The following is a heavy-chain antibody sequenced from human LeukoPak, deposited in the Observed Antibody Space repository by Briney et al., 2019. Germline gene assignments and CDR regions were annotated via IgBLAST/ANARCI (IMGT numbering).Heavy chain of an antibody. CDR2: IYYSGST. CDR1: GGSISNSSYY. D-gene: IGHD1-26*01. CDR3: ARLIVGATFANY. Sequence: PSETLSLTCTVSGGSISNSSYYWGWIRQPPGKGLEWIGSIYYSGSTYYNPSLKSRVTISVDTSKNQFSLKLSSVTAADTAVYYCARLIVGATFANYWGQGTLVTVSS. J-gene: IGHJ4*02. V-gene: IGHV4-39*01.